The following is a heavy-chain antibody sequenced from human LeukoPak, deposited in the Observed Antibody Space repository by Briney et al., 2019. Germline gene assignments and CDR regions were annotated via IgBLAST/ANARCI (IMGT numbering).Heavy chain of an antibody. CDR3: ARINRDLAYFDY. J-gene: IGHJ4*02. Sequence: SGPTLVNPTQTLTLTCTFSGFSLTTSGMSVSWIRQPPGRALEWLARIDWDDDKYYTTSLKTRLTASKDTSKNQVVLTMTNMDPVDTATYYCARINRDLAYFDYWGQGTLVTVSS. V-gene: IGHV2-70*11. CDR2: IDWDDDK. D-gene: IGHD5-24*01. CDR1: GFSLTTSGMS.